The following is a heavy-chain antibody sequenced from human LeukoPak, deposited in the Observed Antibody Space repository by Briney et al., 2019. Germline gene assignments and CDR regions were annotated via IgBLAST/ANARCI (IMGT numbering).Heavy chain of an antibody. CDR3: ARAPSSGYYYGTAY. V-gene: IGHV3-21*01. Sequence: GGSLRLSCAASGFTFSSYAMSWVRQAPGKGLEWVSSISSSSSYIYYADSVKGRFTISRDNAKNSLYLQMNSLRAEDTAVYYCARAPSSGYYYGTAYWGQGTLVTVSS. D-gene: IGHD3-22*01. CDR1: GFTFSSYA. J-gene: IGHJ4*02. CDR2: ISSSSSYI.